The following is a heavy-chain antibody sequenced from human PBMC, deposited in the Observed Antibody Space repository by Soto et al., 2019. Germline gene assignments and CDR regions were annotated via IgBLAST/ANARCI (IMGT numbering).Heavy chain of an antibody. CDR2: IYWNDDE. Sequence: AGPTLANPTQTLTLTCSFSGFSLTTSGVGVGWVRQPPGKALEWLALIYWNDDERYRPSLRSRLTITKDTSKNQVVLIMTNMGPVDTATYYCARGLASLPVFAFDVWGQGTTVTVSS. CDR3: ARGLASLPVFAFDV. D-gene: IGHD3-3*02. CDR1: GFSLTTSGVG. V-gene: IGHV2-5*01. J-gene: IGHJ3*01.